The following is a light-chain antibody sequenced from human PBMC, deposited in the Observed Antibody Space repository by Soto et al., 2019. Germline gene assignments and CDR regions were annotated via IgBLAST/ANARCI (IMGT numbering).Light chain of an antibody. CDR1: SSDVGGYNY. J-gene: IGLJ1*01. CDR3: SSYTSSRNYV. Sequence: ALTQPASVSGSPGQSITISCTGTSSDVGGYNYVSWYQQHPGKAPKLMIYDVSNRPSGVSNRFSGSKSGNTASLTISGLQAEDEADYYCSSYTSSRNYVFGTGTKVTVL. V-gene: IGLV2-14*01. CDR2: DVS.